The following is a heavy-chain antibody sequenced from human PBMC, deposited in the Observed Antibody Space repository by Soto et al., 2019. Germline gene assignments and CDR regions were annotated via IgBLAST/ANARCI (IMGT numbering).Heavy chain of an antibody. CDR1: GGSISSYY. CDR3: ARHYVGTLDY. D-gene: IGHD3-16*01. CDR2: IYYSGST. J-gene: IGHJ4*01. V-gene: IGHV4-59*08. Sequence: PSDPLSLTFTVSGGSISSYYWSWIRQPPGKGLEWIGYIYYSGSTNYNPSLKSRVTISVDTSKNQFSLKLSSVTAADTAVYYCARHYVGTLDYWGQGTLVTVSS.